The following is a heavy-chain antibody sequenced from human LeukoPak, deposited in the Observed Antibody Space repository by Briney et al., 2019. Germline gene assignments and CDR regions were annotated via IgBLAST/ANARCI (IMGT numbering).Heavy chain of an antibody. J-gene: IGHJ4*02. CDR2: IYGGGST. CDR1: GFTVSSNY. V-gene: IGHV3-53*01. D-gene: IGHD6-19*01. CDR3: ARDFPGIAVAGTRPLDY. Sequence: GGSLRLSCAASGFTVSSNYMSWVRQAPWKGLEWVSVIYGGGSTYYADSVKGRFTISRDNSKNTLYLQMNSLRAEDTAVYYCARDFPGIAVAGTRPLDYWGQGTLVTVSS.